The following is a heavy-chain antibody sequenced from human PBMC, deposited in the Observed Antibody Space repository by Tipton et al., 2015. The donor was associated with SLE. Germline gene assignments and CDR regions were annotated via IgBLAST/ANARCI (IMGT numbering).Heavy chain of an antibody. V-gene: IGHV4-39*07. CDR1: GGSSSGNY. CDR3: ARDRDIVLEPVPIPPAFDI. CDR2: ISYSGAT. J-gene: IGHJ3*02. D-gene: IGHD2-8*02. Sequence: TLSLTCTVSGGSSSGNYWSWIRQPPGKGLEWIASISYSGATYYNPSLKSRVIISLDTSRNHFSLKLTSVTAADTAVYFCARDRDIVLEPVPIPPAFDIWGQGTTVTVSS.